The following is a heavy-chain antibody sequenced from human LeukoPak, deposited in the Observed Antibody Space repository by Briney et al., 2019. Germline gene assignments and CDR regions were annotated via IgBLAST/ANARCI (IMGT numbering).Heavy chain of an antibody. CDR1: GFTLSNAW. CDR2: ISSGSSAI. V-gene: IGHV3-21*01. CDR3: ARGHTAVTRHFDF. D-gene: IGHD4-17*01. J-gene: IGHJ4*02. Sequence: GGSLRLSCAASGFTLSNAWMTWVRQAPGKGLEWVSIISSGSSAIFSADALKGRFTISRDDAKNLLYLDMNSLRAEDTAVYYCARGHTAVTRHFDFWGQGTLVTVSS.